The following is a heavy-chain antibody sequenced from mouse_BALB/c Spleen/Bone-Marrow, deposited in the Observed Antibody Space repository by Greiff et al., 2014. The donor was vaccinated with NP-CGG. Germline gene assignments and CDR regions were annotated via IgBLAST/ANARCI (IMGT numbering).Heavy chain of an antibody. CDR2: ICVGGTYT. J-gene: IGHJ3*01. D-gene: IGHD1-1*01. CDR1: GFSFSGYG. V-gene: IGHV5-6*01. Sequence: EVNVVESGGDLVKPGGSLKLSCAASGFSFSGYGMSWVRQTPDKRLEWVATICVGGTYTYYPDSVKGRFTISRDNAKNTLYLRMSSLKSEDTAMYYCARPFTTVVATVFAYWGQGTLVTVSA. CDR3: ARPFTTVVATVFAY.